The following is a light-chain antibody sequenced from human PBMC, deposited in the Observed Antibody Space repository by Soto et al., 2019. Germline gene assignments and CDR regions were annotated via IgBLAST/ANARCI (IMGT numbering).Light chain of an antibody. J-gene: IGLJ1*01. CDR1: SSDVGGYNY. CDR2: EVS. CDR3: SSYTSISTHV. V-gene: IGLV2-14*01. Sequence: QSALTQPASVSGSPGQSITISCTGTSSDVGGYNYVSWYQQHPGKAPKLMIYEVSNRPSGVSNRFSGSKSGNTASLTISGLQAEDEADYYGSSYTSISTHVFGTGTKVTVL.